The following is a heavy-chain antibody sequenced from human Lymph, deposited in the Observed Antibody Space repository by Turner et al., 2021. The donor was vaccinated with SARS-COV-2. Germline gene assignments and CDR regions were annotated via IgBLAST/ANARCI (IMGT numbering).Heavy chain of an antibody. D-gene: IGHD3-22*01. CDR1: GFTFSNYG. Sequence: QVPLVESGGGVVKPGRSLRLSCAASGFTFSNYGIHWVRQAPGKGLEWVSVIWYDGSNKYYSDSVKGRFTISRDNSKNPLYRQMNSLRAEDTAVYYCAREGYFYDTSRAFDIWGQGTMVTVSS. CDR2: IWYDGSNK. V-gene: IGHV3-33*01. CDR3: AREGYFYDTSRAFDI. J-gene: IGHJ3*02.